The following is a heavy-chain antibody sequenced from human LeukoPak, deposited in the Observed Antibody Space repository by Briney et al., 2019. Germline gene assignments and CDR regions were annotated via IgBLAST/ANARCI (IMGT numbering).Heavy chain of an antibody. J-gene: IGHJ4*02. Sequence: EASVKVSCKASGGTFSSYAISWVRQAPGQGLEWMGGIIPIFGTANYAQKFQGRVTITADESTSTAYMELSSLRSEDTAVYYCARDAGRGVSYNYWGQGTLVIVSS. CDR2: IIPIFGTA. V-gene: IGHV1-69*13. CDR3: ARDAGRGVSYNY. CDR1: GGTFSSYA. D-gene: IGHD3-10*01.